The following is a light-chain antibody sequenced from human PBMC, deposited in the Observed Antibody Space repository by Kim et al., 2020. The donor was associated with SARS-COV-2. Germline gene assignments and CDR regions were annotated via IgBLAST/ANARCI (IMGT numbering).Light chain of an antibody. CDR1: NLGDRY. V-gene: IGLV3-1*01. CDR3: QAWDNYTVI. Sequence: SYELTQPPSVSVSPGQTASITCSGDNLGDRYTCWYQQRPGQSPILVIYQDNKRPSGVPVRFAGSNSGNTATLTISGTQSMDEADYYCQAWDNYTVIFGGGTQLTVL. CDR2: QDN. J-gene: IGLJ2*01.